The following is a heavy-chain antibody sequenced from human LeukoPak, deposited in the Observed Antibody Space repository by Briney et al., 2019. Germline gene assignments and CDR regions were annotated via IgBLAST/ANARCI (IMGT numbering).Heavy chain of an antibody. D-gene: IGHD5-12*01. J-gene: IGHJ4*02. CDR2: IIPILGIA. CDR3: ARWSGATTSFDY. V-gene: IGHV1-69*04. CDR1: GGTFSSYA. Sequence: ASVKVSCKASGGTFSSYAISWVRQAPGQGLEWMGRIIPILGIANYAQKFQGRVTITADKSTSTAYMELSSLRSEDTAVYYCARWSGATTSFDYWGQGTLVTVSS.